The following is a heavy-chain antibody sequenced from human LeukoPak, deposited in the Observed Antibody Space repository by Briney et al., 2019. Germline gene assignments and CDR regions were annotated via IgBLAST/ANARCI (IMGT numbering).Heavy chain of an antibody. D-gene: IGHD6-25*01. CDR2: IRSRPNSYAT. CDR1: GFTFSGSA. V-gene: IGHV3-73*01. J-gene: IGHJ4*02. Sequence: GGSLRLSCAASGFTFSGSAIHWVRQTSGKGLQWVGRIRSRPNSYATAYAESVKGRFSISRDDGKNTAYLQMNSLKTEDTAVYYCTTSTTLHTAATLAYWGQGALVTVSS. CDR3: TTSTTLHTAATLAY.